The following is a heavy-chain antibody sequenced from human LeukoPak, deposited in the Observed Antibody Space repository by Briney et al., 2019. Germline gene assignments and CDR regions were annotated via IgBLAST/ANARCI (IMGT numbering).Heavy chain of an antibody. J-gene: IGHJ6*03. Sequence: SETLSLTCTVSGYSISSGYYWGWIRPPPGKGLEWIGSIYHSGSTYYNPSLKSRVTISVDTSKNQFSLKLSSVTAADTAVYYCARVPRSYYYYYYMDVWGKGTTVTVSS. V-gene: IGHV4-38-2*02. CDR2: IYHSGST. CDR1: GYSISSGYY. CDR3: ARVPRSYYYYYYMDV.